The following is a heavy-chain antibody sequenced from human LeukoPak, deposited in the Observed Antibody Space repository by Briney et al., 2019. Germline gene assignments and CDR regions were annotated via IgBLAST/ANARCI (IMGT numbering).Heavy chain of an antibody. Sequence: SETLSLTCTVSGASFSNGEYYWGWIRQPPGKGLEWIVCFNYRRSTNYNPSLKSRVTISKDTSKNQFSLSLTSVTAADTAIYYCAREPRVTTKVWFDPWGQGTLVTVSS. J-gene: IGHJ5*02. CDR1: GASFSNGEYY. D-gene: IGHD4-17*01. CDR3: AREPRVTTKVWFDP. CDR2: FNYRRST. V-gene: IGHV4-61*08.